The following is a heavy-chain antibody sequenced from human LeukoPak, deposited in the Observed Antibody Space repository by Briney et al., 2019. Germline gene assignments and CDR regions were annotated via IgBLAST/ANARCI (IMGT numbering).Heavy chain of an antibody. CDR2: IYYSGST. V-gene: IGHV4-59*08. Sequence: PSETLSLTCTVSGGSISSYYWSWIRQPPGKGLEWIGYIYYSGSTNYNPSLKSRVTISVDTSKNQFSLKLSSVTAADTAVYHCARHLVRGVIPYYMDVWGKGTTVTVSS. CDR1: GGSISSYY. J-gene: IGHJ6*03. D-gene: IGHD3-10*01. CDR3: ARHLVRGVIPYYMDV.